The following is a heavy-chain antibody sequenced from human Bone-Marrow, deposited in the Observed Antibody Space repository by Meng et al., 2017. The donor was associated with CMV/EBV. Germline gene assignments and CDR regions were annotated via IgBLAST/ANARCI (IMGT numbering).Heavy chain of an antibody. V-gene: IGHV3-7*01. CDR3: AKDRGGYCSSTSCYWYFDY. Sequence: GESLKISCAASGFTFSSYWMTWVRQAPGKGLEWVANIKQDGSEKYYVDSVKGRFTISRDNAKNSLYLQMNSLRAEDTAVYYCAKDRGGYCSSTSCYWYFDYWGQGTLVTVSS. CDR2: IKQDGSEK. J-gene: IGHJ4*02. D-gene: IGHD2-2*01. CDR1: GFTFSSYW.